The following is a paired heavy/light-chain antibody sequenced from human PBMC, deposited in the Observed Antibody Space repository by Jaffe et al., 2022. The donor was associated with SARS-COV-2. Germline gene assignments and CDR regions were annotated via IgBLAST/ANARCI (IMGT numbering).Heavy chain of an antibody. V-gene: IGHV4-61*02. CDR2: IYTSGST. Sequence: QVQLQESGPGLVNPSETLSLTCTVSGGSISSGSFYWSWIRQSAGKGLEYIGRIYTSGSTNYNPSLKSRVAISMDTSENQFSLKLSSVTAADTAVYYCARGILEMGVTGIYFDYWGQGTLVTVSS. CDR1: GGSISSGSFY. D-gene: IGHD2-21*02. J-gene: IGHJ4*02. CDR3: ARGILEMGVTGIYFDY.
Light chain of an antibody. CDR2: GNT. CDR3: LSHDSSLNGNYV. Sequence: QSVLTQPPSVSGAPGQRVTISCTGSNSNIGAGYDVHWYQQLPGTAPKLLIYGNTNRPSGVPDRFSGSKSGTSASLAITGLHSEDEADYYCLSHDSSLNGNYVFGGGTKVTVL. J-gene: IGLJ1*01. V-gene: IGLV1-40*01. CDR1: NSNIGAGYD.